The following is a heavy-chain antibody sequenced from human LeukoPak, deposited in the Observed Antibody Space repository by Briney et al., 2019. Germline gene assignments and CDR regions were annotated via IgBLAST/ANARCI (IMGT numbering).Heavy chain of an antibody. D-gene: IGHD2-15*01. CDR2: ISGSVGGT. V-gene: IGHV3-23*01. Sequence: GGSLRLSCAASGFSFSTSAMNWVRQAPGKGLEWVAAISGSVGGTYYADSVRGRFTISRDNSKNTLYLQMNSLRAEDTALYYCAKDRWGGYCSGPMCDGFDMWGQGTMVTVSS. CDR1: GFSFSTSA. CDR3: AKDRWGGYCSGPMCDGFDM. J-gene: IGHJ3*02.